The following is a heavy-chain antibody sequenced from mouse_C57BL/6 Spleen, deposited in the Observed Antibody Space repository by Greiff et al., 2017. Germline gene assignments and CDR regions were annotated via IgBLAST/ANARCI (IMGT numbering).Heavy chain of an antibody. CDR3: AREGYYSNFFDY. CDR1: GYTFTSYW. Sequence: VQLQQSGAELVKPGASVKLSCKASGYTFTSYWMHWVKQRPGQGLEWIGMIHPNSGSTNYNEKFKSKATLTVDKSSSTAYMQLSSLTSEDSAVYYCAREGYYSNFFDYWGQGTTLTVSS. CDR2: IHPNSGST. D-gene: IGHD2-5*01. V-gene: IGHV1-64*01. J-gene: IGHJ2*01.